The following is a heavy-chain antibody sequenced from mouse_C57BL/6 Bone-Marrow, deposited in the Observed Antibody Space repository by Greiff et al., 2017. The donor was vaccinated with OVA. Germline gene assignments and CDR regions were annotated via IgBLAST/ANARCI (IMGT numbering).Heavy chain of an antibody. D-gene: IGHD2-3*01. CDR2: IRSKSNNYAT. J-gene: IGHJ1*03. V-gene: IGHV10-1*01. CDR1: GFSFNTYA. Sequence: EVQVVESGGGLVQPKGSLKLSCAASGFSFNTYAMNWVRQAPGKGLEWVARIRSKSNNYATYYADSVKDRFTISRDDSESMLYLQMNNLKTEDTAMYYCVSGDYDGYYVGYFDVWGTGTTVTVSS. CDR3: VSGDYDGYYVGYFDV.